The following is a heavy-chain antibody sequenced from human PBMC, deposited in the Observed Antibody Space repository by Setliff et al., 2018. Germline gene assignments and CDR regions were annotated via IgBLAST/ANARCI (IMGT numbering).Heavy chain of an antibody. CDR2: IIPIFGTP. V-gene: IGHV1-69*06. Sequence: SVKVSCKASGGMSGTYSISWVRQAPGQRLEWIGAIIPIFGTPNYAQNFQDRVTITADISTTTVFMEMSSLRSDDTAVSYCARDGAYCSGGSCYSFDYWGPGTPVTVSS. CDR1: GGMSGTYS. CDR3: ARDGAYCSGGSCYSFDY. J-gene: IGHJ4*02. D-gene: IGHD2-15*01.